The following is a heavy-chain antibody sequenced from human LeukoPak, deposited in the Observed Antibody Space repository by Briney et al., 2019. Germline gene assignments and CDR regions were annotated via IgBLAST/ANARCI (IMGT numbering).Heavy chain of an antibody. D-gene: IGHD3-3*01. Sequence: PSETLSLTCTVSGGSISSYYWSWIRQPPGKGLEWIGYIYYSGSTNYNPSLKSRVTISVDTSKKQFFLKLSSVTAADTAVYYCTRVGFWSGYYHFDSWGQGTLVTVSS. CDR1: GGSISSYY. CDR3: TRVGFWSGYYHFDS. CDR2: IYYSGST. J-gene: IGHJ4*02. V-gene: IGHV4-59*01.